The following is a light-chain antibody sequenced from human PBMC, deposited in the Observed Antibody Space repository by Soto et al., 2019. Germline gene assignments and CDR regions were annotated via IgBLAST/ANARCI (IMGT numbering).Light chain of an antibody. CDR1: SSNIGSNT. J-gene: IGLJ2*01. V-gene: IGLV1-44*01. CDR2: TNN. CDR3: AAWDDSMSGVV. Sequence: QSVLTQPPSASGTPGQRVTISCSGSSSNIGSNTVNWYQKLPGTAPKLLIYTNNLRPSGVLDRFSGSKSGTSASLAISALQSEDEADYYCAAWDDSMSGVVFGGGTKLTVL.